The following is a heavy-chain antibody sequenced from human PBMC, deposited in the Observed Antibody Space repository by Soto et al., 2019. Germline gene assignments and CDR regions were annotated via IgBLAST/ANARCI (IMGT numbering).Heavy chain of an antibody. Sequence: SETLSLTCAVSGGSISSGGFSWSWIRQSPGKGLELIGIFYCSGNNYYTPSLKSRVTISVDRSKNEFSLRLSYVTAAYTAVYCCARATFTRKEYYDATDYYEFDYWGQGTLVTVSS. CDR3: ARATFTRKEYYDATDYYEFDY. CDR2: FYCSGNN. D-gene: IGHD3-22*01. J-gene: IGHJ4*02. CDR1: GGSISSGGFS. V-gene: IGHV4-30-2*06.